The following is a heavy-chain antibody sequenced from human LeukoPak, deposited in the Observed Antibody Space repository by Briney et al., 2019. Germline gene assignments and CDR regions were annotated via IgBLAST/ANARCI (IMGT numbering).Heavy chain of an antibody. Sequence: PSETLSLTCAVYGGSFSGYYWSWIRQPPGKGLEWIGEINRSGSTNYNPSLKSRVTISVDTSKNQFSLKLSSVTAADTAVYYCARRAEDCSSTSCYTTNWFDPWGQGTLVTVSS. D-gene: IGHD2-2*02. J-gene: IGHJ5*02. CDR1: GGSFSGYY. V-gene: IGHV4-34*01. CDR3: ARRAEDCSSTSCYTTNWFDP. CDR2: INRSGST.